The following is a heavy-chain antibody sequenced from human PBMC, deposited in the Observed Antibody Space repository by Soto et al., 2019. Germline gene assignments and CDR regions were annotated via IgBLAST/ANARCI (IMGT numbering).Heavy chain of an antibody. CDR3: ARDGIPAAGQRKYYYYYYGMDV. J-gene: IGHJ6*02. V-gene: IGHV3-33*01. D-gene: IGHD6-13*01. CDR1: GFTFSSYG. CDR2: IWYDGSNK. Sequence: PXGSLRLSFAASGFTFSSYGMHWVRQAPGKGLEWVAVIWYDGSNKYYADSVKGRFTISRDNSKNTLYLQMNSLRAEDTAVYYCARDGIPAAGQRKYYYYYYGMDVWGQGTTVTVSS.